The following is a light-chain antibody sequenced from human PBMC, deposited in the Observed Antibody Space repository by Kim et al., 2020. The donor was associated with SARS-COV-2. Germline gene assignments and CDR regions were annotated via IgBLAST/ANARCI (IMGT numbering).Light chain of an antibody. CDR1: QNIFTY. V-gene: IGKV3-11*01. J-gene: IGKJ5*01. CDR2: DAS. Sequence: EIVLTQSPDTLSLSPGERGTLSCRASQNIFTYLAWYQQKPGQSPSLLIYDASKRATGIPTRFSGSGSGTEFTLTINSLEAEDFAVYYCQQRANWPITFGQGTRVEIK. CDR3: QQRANWPIT.